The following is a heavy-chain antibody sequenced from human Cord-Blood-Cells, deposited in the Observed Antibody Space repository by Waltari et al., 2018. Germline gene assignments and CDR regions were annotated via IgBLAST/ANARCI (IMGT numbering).Heavy chain of an antibody. J-gene: IGHJ2*01. CDR1: GGSVRSGSYY. CDR2: IYYSGST. Sequence: QVQLQESGPGLVKPSETLSLTCTVSGGSVRSGSYYWSWIRQPPGKGLEWIGYIYYSGSTNYNPSLKSRVTISVDTSKNQFSLKLSSVTAADTAVYYCAREKKAARNPDLWGRGTLVTVSS. V-gene: IGHV4-61*01. CDR3: AREKKAARNPDL. D-gene: IGHD1-1*01.